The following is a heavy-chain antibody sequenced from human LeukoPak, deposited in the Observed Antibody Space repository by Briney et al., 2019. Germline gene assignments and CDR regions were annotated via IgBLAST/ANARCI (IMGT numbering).Heavy chain of an antibody. CDR2: IYASGNT. CDR1: GGSITGYY. CDR3: AKKALPGNWFDP. J-gene: IGHJ5*02. V-gene: IGHV4-4*07. Sequence: PSETLSLTCTVSGGSITGYYWSWIRQPPGKGLEWIGRIYASGNTNYNPSLKSRVTMSLDTSKNQFSLNLSSVTAADTAMYYCAKKALPGNWFDPWGQGTLVTVSS.